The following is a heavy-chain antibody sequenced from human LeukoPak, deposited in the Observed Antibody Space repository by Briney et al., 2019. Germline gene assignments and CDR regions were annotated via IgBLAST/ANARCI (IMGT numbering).Heavy chain of an antibody. D-gene: IGHD4-17*01. Sequence: GGSLRLSCAASGFTFSNYDMHWVRQAPGKGLERVSAFHTDGDTYYLDSVKGRFTISREDAKNSLYLQMNTLRAGDTAVYYCARGSGPGVTTIDSWGQGTLVIVSS. CDR3: ARGSGPGVTTIDS. V-gene: IGHV3-13*01. CDR1: GFTFSNYD. J-gene: IGHJ4*02. CDR2: FHTDGDT.